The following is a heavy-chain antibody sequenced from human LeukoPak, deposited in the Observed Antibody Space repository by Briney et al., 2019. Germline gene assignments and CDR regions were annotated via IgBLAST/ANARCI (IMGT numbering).Heavy chain of an antibody. CDR3: ARRRPPAMVDY. V-gene: IGHV4-34*01. Sequence: SETLSLTCAVYGGSFSGYYWSWIRQPPGKGLEWIGSIYYSGSTYYNPSLKSRVTISVDTSKNQFSLKLSSVTAADTAVYYCARRRPPAMVDYWGQGTLVTVSS. CDR1: GGSFSGYY. J-gene: IGHJ4*02. CDR2: IYYSGST. D-gene: IGHD5-18*01.